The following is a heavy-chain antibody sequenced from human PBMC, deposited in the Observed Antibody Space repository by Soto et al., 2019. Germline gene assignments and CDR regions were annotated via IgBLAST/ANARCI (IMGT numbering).Heavy chain of an antibody. V-gene: IGHV3-74*01. D-gene: IGHD3-22*01. CDR1: GFTFSSYW. Sequence: EVQLVESGGGLVQLGGSLRLSCAASGFTFSSYWMHWVRQAPGKGLVWVSRIKSDGSGTYSADSVKGRFTIPRDNAQNALDLQMNSLRAEDTAVYYCVRGDGDRYDGNGYLVPHWGQGTLVPVSS. J-gene: IGHJ1*01. CDR2: IKSDGSGT. CDR3: VRGDGDRYDGNGYLVPH.